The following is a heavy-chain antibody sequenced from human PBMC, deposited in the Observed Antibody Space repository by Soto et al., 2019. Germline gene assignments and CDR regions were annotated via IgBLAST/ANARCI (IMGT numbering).Heavy chain of an antibody. CDR1: GLSCSGYY. Sequence: GGSLRLSCAASGLSCSGYYMCWVRQRPGEGPEWISCISGSGTSMAYADSVKGRFTVSRDNAKNSLHLQMNSLRDDDTAVYYCVRDPRNLGFDPWGQGTLVTVSS. CDR3: VRDPRNLGFDP. V-gene: IGHV3-11*01. J-gene: IGHJ5*02. CDR2: ISGSGTSM.